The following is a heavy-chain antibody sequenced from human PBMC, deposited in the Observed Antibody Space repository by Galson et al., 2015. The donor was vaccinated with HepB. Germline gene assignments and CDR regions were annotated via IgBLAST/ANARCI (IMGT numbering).Heavy chain of an antibody. V-gene: IGHV3-23*01. CDR2: IRGSGGST. CDR3: AKLGGAYCGGDCYPIDY. D-gene: IGHD2-21*01. Sequence: SLRLSCAASGFTFSDYTMSWVRQAPGKGLEWVSAIRGSGGSTYYADSVKGRFTISRDNSKNTLYLLMNSLRAEDTAVFYCAKLGGAYCGGDCYPIDYWGQGTLVTVSS. J-gene: IGHJ4*02. CDR1: GFTFSDYT.